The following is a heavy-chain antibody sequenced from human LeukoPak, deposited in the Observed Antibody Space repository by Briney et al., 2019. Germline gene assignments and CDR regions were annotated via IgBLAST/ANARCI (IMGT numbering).Heavy chain of an antibody. CDR1: GFTFSSNW. CDR3: ARDVAAMDYYYYYYYMDV. CDR2: IKQDGSEK. J-gene: IGHJ6*03. Sequence: GGSLRLSCAASGFTFSSNWMSWVRQAPGKGLEWVANIKQDGSEKYYVDSVKGRFTISRDNAKNSLYLQMNSLRAEDTAVYYCARDVAAMDYYYYYYYMDVWGKGTTVTVSS. V-gene: IGHV3-7*01. D-gene: IGHD2-15*01.